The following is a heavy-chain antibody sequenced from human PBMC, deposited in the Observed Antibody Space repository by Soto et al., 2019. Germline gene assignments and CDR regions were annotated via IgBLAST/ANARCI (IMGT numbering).Heavy chain of an antibody. CDR1: GFTFSSYG. CDR3: ARENYYDSSGYWDY. D-gene: IGHD3-22*01. J-gene: IGHJ4*02. Sequence: QVQLVESGGGVVQPGRSLRLSCAASGFTFSSYGMHWVRQAPGKGLEWVAFIWYDGSNKYYADSVKGRFTISRDNSKNTLYLQMSSLRAEDTAVYYCARENYYDSSGYWDYWGQGTLVTVSS. CDR2: IWYDGSNK. V-gene: IGHV3-33*01.